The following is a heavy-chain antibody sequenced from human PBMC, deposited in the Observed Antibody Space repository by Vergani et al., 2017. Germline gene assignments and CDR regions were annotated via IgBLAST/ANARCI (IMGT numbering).Heavy chain of an antibody. V-gene: IGHV7-4-1*02. CDR2: INTNTGNP. CDR3: ARDGAPMIVVVITDSMDV. CDR1: GYTFTSYA. D-gene: IGHD3-22*01. J-gene: IGHJ6*02. Sequence: QVQLVQSGSELQKPGASVKVSFKASGYTFTSYAMNWVRQAPGQGLEWMGWINTNTGNPTYAQGFTGRFVFSLDTSVSTAYLQISSLKAEDTAVYYCARDGAPMIVVVITDSMDVWGQGTTVTVSS.